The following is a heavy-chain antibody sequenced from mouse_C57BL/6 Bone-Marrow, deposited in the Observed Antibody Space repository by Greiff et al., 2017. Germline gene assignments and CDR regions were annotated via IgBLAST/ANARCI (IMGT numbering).Heavy chain of an antibody. CDR3: TTEIVETYYFDY. V-gene: IGHV14-4*01. Sequence: EVQVVESGAELVRPGASVKLSCTASGFNIKDDYMHWVKQRPEQGLEWIGWIDPENGDTEYASKFQGKATITADTSSNTAYLQLSSLTSEDTAVYYCTTEIVETYYFDYWGQGTTLTVSS. CDR2: IDPENGDT. J-gene: IGHJ2*01. D-gene: IGHD1-1*01. CDR1: GFNIKDDY.